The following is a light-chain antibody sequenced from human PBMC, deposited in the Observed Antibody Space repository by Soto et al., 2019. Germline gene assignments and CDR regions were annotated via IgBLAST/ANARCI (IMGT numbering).Light chain of an antibody. V-gene: IGLV2-14*01. CDR2: DVS. CDR1: SSDVGGYNY. Sequence: QSALTQPASVSGSPGQSITISCTGTSSDVGGYNYVSWYQQHPGKAPKLMIYDVSNRPSGVSNLFSGSKSGNTASLTISGLQAEDEANYYCSPYTSSSTLAVFGGGTKLTVL. J-gene: IGLJ2*01. CDR3: SPYTSSSTLAV.